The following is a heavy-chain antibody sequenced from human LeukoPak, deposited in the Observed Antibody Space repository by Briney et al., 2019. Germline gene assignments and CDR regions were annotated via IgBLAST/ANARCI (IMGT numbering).Heavy chain of an antibody. CDR1: GYSFNTYW. Sequence: GESLKISCRGSGYSFNTYWIGWVRQMPGKGLEWMGIIYPGDSDTRYSPSFQGQVTMSADKSINTAYLQWSSLKASDTARYYCARRQGCSSTSCPPDYWGQGTLVTVSS. V-gene: IGHV5-51*01. J-gene: IGHJ4*02. CDR2: IYPGDSDT. D-gene: IGHD2-2*01. CDR3: ARRQGCSSTSCPPDY.